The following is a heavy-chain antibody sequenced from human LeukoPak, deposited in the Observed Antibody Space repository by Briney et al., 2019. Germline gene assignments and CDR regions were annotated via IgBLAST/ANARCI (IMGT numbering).Heavy chain of an antibody. CDR3: ARHEKYGDSGPIDY. V-gene: IGHV4-39*01. Sequence: SGTLSLTCAVSGGSISSSSYYWGWIRQPPGKGLEWIGSIYYSGSTNYNPSLKSRVTISVDTSKNQFSLKLSSVTAADTAVYYCARHEKYGDSGPIDYWGQGTLVTVSS. D-gene: IGHD3-10*01. CDR1: GGSISSSSYY. CDR2: IYYSGST. J-gene: IGHJ4*02.